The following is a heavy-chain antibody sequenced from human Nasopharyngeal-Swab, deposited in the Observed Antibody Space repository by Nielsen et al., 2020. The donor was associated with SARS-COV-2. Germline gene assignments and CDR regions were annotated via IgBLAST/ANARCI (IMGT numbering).Heavy chain of an antibody. CDR3: AKDRQYSSSDDYYYYYMDV. CDR1: GFTFSSYA. V-gene: IGHV3-23*01. D-gene: IGHD6-13*01. CDR2: ISGSGGST. J-gene: IGHJ6*03. Sequence: GESLKISCAASGFTFSSYAMSWVRQAPGKGLEWVSAISGSGGSTYYVDSVKGRFTISRDNSKNTLYLQMNSLRAEDTAVYYCAKDRQYSSSDDYYYYYMDVWGKGTTVTVSS.